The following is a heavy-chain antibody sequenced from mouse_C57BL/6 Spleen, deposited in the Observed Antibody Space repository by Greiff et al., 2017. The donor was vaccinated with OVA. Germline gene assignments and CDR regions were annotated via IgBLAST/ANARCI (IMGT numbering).Heavy chain of an antibody. V-gene: IGHV1-80*01. CDR1: GYAFSSYW. CDR2: IYPGDGDT. CDR3: ARRYYSNFYAMDY. Sequence: VKLQESGAELVKPGASVKISCKASGYAFSSYWMNWVKQRPGKGLEWIGQIYPGDGDTNYNGKFKGKATLTADKSSSTAYMQLSSLTSEDSAVYFCARRYYSNFYAMDYWGQGTSVTVSS. J-gene: IGHJ4*01. D-gene: IGHD2-5*01.